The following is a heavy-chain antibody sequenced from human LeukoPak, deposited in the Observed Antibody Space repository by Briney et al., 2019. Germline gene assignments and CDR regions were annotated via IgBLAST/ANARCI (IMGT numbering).Heavy chain of an antibody. D-gene: IGHD3-3*01. V-gene: IGHV4-4*07. CDR2: IYTSGST. CDR3: ARDRSNDFWSGYYVYFDY. Sequence: PSETLSLTCTVSGGSISSYYWSWIRQPAGKGLEWIGRIYTSGSTNYNPSLKSRVTISVDTSKNQFSLKLSSVTAADTAVYYCARDRSNDFWSGYYVYFDYWGQGTLVTVSS. CDR1: GGSISSYY. J-gene: IGHJ4*02.